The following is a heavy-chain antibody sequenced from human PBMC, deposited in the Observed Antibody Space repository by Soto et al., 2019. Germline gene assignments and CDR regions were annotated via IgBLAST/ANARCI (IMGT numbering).Heavy chain of an antibody. CDR3: AKASVDSSGWYIHPLFSPHFDY. Sequence: GGSLRLSCAASGFTFSSYAMSWVRQAPGKGLEWVSAISGSGGSTYYADSVKGRFTISRDNSKNTLYLQMNSLRAEDTAVYYCAKASVDSSGWYIHPLFSPHFDYWGQGTLVTVSS. CDR1: GFTFSSYA. V-gene: IGHV3-23*01. CDR2: ISGSGGST. J-gene: IGHJ4*02. D-gene: IGHD6-19*01.